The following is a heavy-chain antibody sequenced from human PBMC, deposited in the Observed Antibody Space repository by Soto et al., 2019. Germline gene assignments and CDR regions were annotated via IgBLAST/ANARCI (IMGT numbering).Heavy chain of an antibody. V-gene: IGHV4-59*01. CDR2: IYYSGST. CDR3: ARPRSSGYAGEFDY. Sequence: SETLSLTCTVSGGSISPYYWSWIRQPPGKGLEWIGYIYYSGSTNYNPSLKSRVTISVDRSQNQLSLMLTSVSAADTAVYYCARPRSSGYAGEFDYWGQGTLVTSPQ. J-gene: IGHJ4*02. D-gene: IGHD3-22*01. CDR1: GGSISPYY.